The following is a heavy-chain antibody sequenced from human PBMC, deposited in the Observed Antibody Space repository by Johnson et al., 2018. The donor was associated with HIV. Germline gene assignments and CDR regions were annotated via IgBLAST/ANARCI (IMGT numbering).Heavy chain of an antibody. CDR3: AKAIGGHDAFDI. J-gene: IGHJ3*02. CDR2: ISYDGSNK. Sequence: QVQLVESGGGVVQPGRSPRLSCAASGFTFSSYAMHWVRQAPGKGLEWVAVISYDGSNKYYADSVKGRFTISRDNSKNTLYLQMNSLRAEDTTVYYCAKAIGGHDAFDIWGQGTMVTVSS. D-gene: IGHD3-16*01. CDR1: GFTFSSYA. V-gene: IGHV3-30-3*01.